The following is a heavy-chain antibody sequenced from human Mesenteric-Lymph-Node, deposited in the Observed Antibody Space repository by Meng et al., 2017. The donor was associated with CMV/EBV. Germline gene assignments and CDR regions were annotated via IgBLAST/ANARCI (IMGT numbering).Heavy chain of an antibody. J-gene: IGHJ5*02. CDR2: IYYSGNT. CDR3: ARDRRGTTVTTPHWFDP. V-gene: IGHV4-31*02. D-gene: IGHD4-17*01. Sequence: YYWSWIRQPPGKGLEWIGYIYYSGNTYYNPSLKSRVTISLDTSKSHFSLKLSSVTAADTAVYYCARDRRGTTVTTPHWFDPWGQGTLVTVSS. CDR1: YY.